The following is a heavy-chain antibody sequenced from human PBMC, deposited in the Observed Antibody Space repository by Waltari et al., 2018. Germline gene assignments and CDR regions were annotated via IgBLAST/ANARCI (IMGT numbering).Heavy chain of an antibody. V-gene: IGHV3-21*01. D-gene: IGHD5-18*01. CDR1: GFTFSSHS. CDR3: ARGPDTAMATAY. Sequence: EVQLVESGGGLVKPGGSLRLSCAASGFTFSSHSMNWVRQAPGKGLEWVSSISSSSSYIYYADSVKGRFTISRDNAKNSLYLQMNSLRAEDTAVYYCARGPDTAMATAYWGQGTLVTVSS. CDR2: ISSSSSYI. J-gene: IGHJ4*02.